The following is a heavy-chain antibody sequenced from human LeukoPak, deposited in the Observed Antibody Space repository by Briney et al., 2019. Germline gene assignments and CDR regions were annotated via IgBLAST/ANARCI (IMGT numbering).Heavy chain of an antibody. CDR1: GGSTSSYY. CDR2: IYYTGST. V-gene: IGHV4-59*01. J-gene: IGHJ4*02. CDR3: ARRASSYYFDN. D-gene: IGHD3-16*02. Sequence: PSETLSLTCTVSGGSTSSYYWSWIRQPPGKGLEWIGYIYYTGSTSYNPSLKSRVTMSVDRSKNLFSLNLSSVTAADTAVYYCARRASSYYFDNWSQGTLVTVSS.